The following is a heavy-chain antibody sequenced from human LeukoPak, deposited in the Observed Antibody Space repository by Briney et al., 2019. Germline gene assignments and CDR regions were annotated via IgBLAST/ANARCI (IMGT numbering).Heavy chain of an antibody. Sequence: GGSLRLSCAASGFTFSSYAMSWVRQAPGKGLEWVSAISGSGGSTYYADSVKGRFTISRNNSKNTLYLQMNSLRAEDTAVYYCAKDIRDYYDFWSGYYPLYYFDYWGQGTLVTVSS. CDR2: ISGSGGST. J-gene: IGHJ4*02. D-gene: IGHD3-3*01. V-gene: IGHV3-23*01. CDR3: AKDIRDYYDFWSGYYPLYYFDY. CDR1: GFTFSSYA.